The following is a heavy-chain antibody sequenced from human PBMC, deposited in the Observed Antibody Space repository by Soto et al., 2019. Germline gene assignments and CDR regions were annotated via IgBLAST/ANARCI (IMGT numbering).Heavy chain of an antibody. V-gene: IGHV3-30*18. D-gene: IGHD3-22*01. CDR1: GFTFSSYG. J-gene: IGHJ4*02. CDR2: ISYDGSNK. Sequence: QVQLVESGGGVVQPWRSLRLSCAASGFTFSSYGMHWVRQAPGKGLEWVAVISYDGSNKYYADSVKGRFTISRDNSKNTRYLQMNSLRAEDTAVYYCAKGGGGSSGYYPDYWGQGTLVTVSS. CDR3: AKGGGGSSGYYPDY.